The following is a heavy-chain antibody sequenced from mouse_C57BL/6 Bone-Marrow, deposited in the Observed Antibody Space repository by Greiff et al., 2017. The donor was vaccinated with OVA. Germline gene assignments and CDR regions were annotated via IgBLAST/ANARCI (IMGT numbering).Heavy chain of an antibody. J-gene: IGHJ2*01. D-gene: IGHD4-1*01. Sequence: VQLQESGPELVKPGASVKISCKASGYAFSSSWMNWVKQRPGKGLEWIGRIYPGDGDTNYNGKFKGKATLTADKSSSTAYMQLSSLTSEDSAVYFCARLTGTAFDYWGQGTTLTVSS. CDR3: ARLTGTAFDY. V-gene: IGHV1-82*01. CDR2: IYPGDGDT. CDR1: GYAFSSSW.